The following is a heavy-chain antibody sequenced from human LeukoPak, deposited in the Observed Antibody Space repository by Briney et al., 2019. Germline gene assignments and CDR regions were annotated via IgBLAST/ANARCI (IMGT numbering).Heavy chain of an antibody. Sequence: GGSLRLSCAASGFTFSSYGMHWVRQAPGKGLEWVAVISYDGSNKYYADSVKGRFTISRDNSKNTLYLQMNSLRAEDTAVYYCAKVLVSYDSSGYFDYCGQGTLVTVSS. CDR1: GFTFSSYG. V-gene: IGHV3-30*18. J-gene: IGHJ4*02. CDR2: ISYDGSNK. D-gene: IGHD3-22*01. CDR3: AKVLVSYDSSGYFDY.